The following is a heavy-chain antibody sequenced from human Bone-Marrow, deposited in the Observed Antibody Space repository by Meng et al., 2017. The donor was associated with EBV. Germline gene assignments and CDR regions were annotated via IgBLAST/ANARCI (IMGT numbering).Heavy chain of an antibody. CDR1: GGSISSNNW. Sequence: QVQLQESGPGLVKPSGXLSLTCAVXGGSISSNNWWSWVRQPPGKGLECIGEIYHSGSTNYNPSLKSRVTISVDKSKNQFSLKLSSVTAADTAVYYCAKGGGYYYDSSGFHYDYWGQGTLVTVSS. CDR2: IYHSGST. J-gene: IGHJ4*02. D-gene: IGHD3-22*01. V-gene: IGHV4-4*02. CDR3: AKGGGYYYDSSGFHYDY.